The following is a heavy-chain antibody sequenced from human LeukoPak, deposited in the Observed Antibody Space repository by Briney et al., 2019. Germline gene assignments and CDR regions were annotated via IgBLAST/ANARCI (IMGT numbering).Heavy chain of an antibody. CDR3: ARVSTRDDY. V-gene: IGHV4-39*07. D-gene: IGHD5/OR15-5a*01. Sequence: SETLSLTCTVSGGSISSSSYYWSWIRQPPGKGLEWIGEINHSGSTNYNPSLKSRVTISVDTSKNQFSLKLSSVTAADTAVYYCARVSTRDDYWGQGTLVTVSS. CDR1: GGSISSSSYY. J-gene: IGHJ4*02. CDR2: INHSGST.